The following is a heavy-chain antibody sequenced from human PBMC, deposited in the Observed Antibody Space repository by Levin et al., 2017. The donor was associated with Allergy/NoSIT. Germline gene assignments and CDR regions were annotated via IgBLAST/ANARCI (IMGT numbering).Heavy chain of an antibody. CDR3: ARFVVTPVSYFYMDV. Sequence: GESLKISCKASGYTFKNYGISWVRQAPGQGLEWMGWISTHNGNTNYAQSFQGRVTMTTDTSTSTADMELSSLISDDTAVYYCARFVVTPVSYFYMDVWGKGTTVTVSS. D-gene: IGHD2-2*01. CDR2: ISTHNGNT. V-gene: IGHV1-18*01. J-gene: IGHJ6*03. CDR1: GYTFKNYG.